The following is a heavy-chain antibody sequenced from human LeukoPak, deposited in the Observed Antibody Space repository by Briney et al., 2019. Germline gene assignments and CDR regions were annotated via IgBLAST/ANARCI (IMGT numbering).Heavy chain of an antibody. CDR2: ISGSGGST. Sequence: GGSLRLSCAASGFTFSSYAMSWVRQAPGKGLEWVSAISGSGGSTYYAGSVKGRSTISRDNSKNTLYLQMNSLRAEDAAVYYCAKDPLAMAVAGPVDYWGQGTLVTVSS. CDR1: GFTFSSYA. J-gene: IGHJ4*02. D-gene: IGHD6-19*01. V-gene: IGHV3-23*01. CDR3: AKDPLAMAVAGPVDY.